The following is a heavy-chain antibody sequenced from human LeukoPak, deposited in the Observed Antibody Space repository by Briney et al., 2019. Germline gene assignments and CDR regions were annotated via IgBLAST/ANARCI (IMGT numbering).Heavy chain of an antibody. V-gene: IGHV1-18*01. Sequence: GASGKVSCKASGYTLTSYGISWVRQAPGQGLEWMGWISACNGNTNYAQKLQGRVTMTTDTSTSTAYMELRSLRSDDTAVYYCARDLSRYYYDSSGGPRFDYWGQGTLVTVSS. CDR1: GYTLTSYG. J-gene: IGHJ4*02. CDR3: ARDLSRYYYDSSGGPRFDY. D-gene: IGHD3-22*01. CDR2: ISACNGNT.